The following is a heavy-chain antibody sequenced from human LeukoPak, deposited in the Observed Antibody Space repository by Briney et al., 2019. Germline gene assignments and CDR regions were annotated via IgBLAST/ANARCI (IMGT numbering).Heavy chain of an antibody. CDR2: TYYRSKWYN. V-gene: IGHV6-1*01. Sequence: SQTLSLTCDISGDSVSSNSVGWNWIRQSPSRGLEWLGRTYYRSKWYNDYAVSVKSRITINPDTSKNQFSLQLNSVTPEDTAVYYCARDISSGWWRGYYYMDVWGKGTTVTVSS. D-gene: IGHD6-19*01. J-gene: IGHJ6*03. CDR1: GDSVSSNSVG. CDR3: ARDISSGWWRGYYYMDV.